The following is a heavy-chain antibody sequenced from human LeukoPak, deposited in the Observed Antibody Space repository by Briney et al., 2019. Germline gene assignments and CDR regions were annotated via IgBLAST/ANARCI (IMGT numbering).Heavy chain of an antibody. CDR3: ARLLVVESRFDP. CDR2: IYASGST. V-gene: IGHV4-4*07. D-gene: IGHD2-15*01. CDR1: DGSINSYF. J-gene: IGHJ5*02. Sequence: PSETLSLTCTVSDGSINSYFWSWIRQAAGKGLEYIGRIYASGSTNYNPSLKRRVTMSVDTSKNQFSLKLTSVTAADTAVCYCARLLVVESRFDPWGQGTLVTVSS.